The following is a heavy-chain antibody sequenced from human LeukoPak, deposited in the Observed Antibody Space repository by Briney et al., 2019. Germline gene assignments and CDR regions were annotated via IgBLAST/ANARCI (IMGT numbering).Heavy chain of an antibody. J-gene: IGHJ4*02. CDR1: GFTFSTYE. CDR3: ARRYCSSTTCTLDY. Sequence: GGSLRLSCAASGFTFSTYEMNWVRQAPGKGLEWVSHISGSGGAIYYADSVKGRFTISRDNDKNSLYLQMNSLRAEDTAVYYCARRYCSSTTCTLDYWGQGTLVTVSS. D-gene: IGHD2-2*01. CDR2: ISGSGGAI. V-gene: IGHV3-48*03.